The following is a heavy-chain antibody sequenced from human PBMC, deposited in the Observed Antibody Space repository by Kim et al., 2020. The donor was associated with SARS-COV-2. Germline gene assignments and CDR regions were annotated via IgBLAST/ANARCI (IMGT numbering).Heavy chain of an antibody. V-gene: IGHV3-23*01. D-gene: IGHD3-10*01. CDR3: AKVFYGSGSGFDY. Sequence: YADSVKGRFTISRDNSKNTLYLQMNSLRAEDTAVYYCAKVFYGSGSGFDYWGQGTLVTVSS. J-gene: IGHJ4*02.